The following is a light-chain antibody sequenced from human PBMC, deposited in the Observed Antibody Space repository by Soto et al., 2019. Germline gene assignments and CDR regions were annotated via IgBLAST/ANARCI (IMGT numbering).Light chain of an antibody. CDR3: CSYAGRDAYV. V-gene: IGLV2-11*01. CDR1: SSDVGAYNY. J-gene: IGLJ1*01. CDR2: DVA. Sequence: QSALTQPRSVSGSPGQSVTISCTGTSSDVGAYNYVSWYQQHPGNAPKVVIYDVAKRPSGVPDRFSASKSGNTASLTISGLQAEDEAHYYCCSYAGRDAYVFGPGTKLTVL.